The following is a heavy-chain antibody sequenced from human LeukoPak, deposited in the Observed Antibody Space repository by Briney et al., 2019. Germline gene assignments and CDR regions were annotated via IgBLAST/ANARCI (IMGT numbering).Heavy chain of an antibody. D-gene: IGHD2-21*02. Sequence: PGGSLRLSCAASGFTFSSYEMNWVRQAPGKGLEYVSAISSNGGSTYYANSVKGRFTISRDNSKNTLYLQMGSLRAEDMAVYYCARTLAYCGGDCLWDYYYYMDVWGKGTTVTVSS. CDR2: ISSNGGST. CDR1: GFTFSSYE. V-gene: IGHV3-64*01. CDR3: ARTLAYCGGDCLWDYYYYMDV. J-gene: IGHJ6*03.